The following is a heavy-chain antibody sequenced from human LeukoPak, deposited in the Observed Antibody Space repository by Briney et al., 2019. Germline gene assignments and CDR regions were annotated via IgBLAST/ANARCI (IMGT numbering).Heavy chain of an antibody. CDR2: ISYDGSNK. V-gene: IGHV3-30*04. CDR3: ARGCMVRGVIRWPWYYYYMDV. D-gene: IGHD3-10*01. Sequence: GGSLRLSCAASGFTFSSYAMHWVRQAPGKGLEWVAVISYDGSNKYYADSVKGRFTISRDNSKNTLYLQMNSLRAEDTAVYYCARGCMVRGVIRWPWYYYYMDVWGKGTTVTISS. J-gene: IGHJ6*03. CDR1: GFTFSSYA.